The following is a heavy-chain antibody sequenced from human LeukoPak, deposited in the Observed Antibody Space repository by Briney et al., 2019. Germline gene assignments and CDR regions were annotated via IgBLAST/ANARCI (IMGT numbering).Heavy chain of an antibody. V-gene: IGHV4-34*01. CDR3: ARGAVAGSQDFDY. D-gene: IGHD6-19*01. CDR1: GGSFSGYY. CDR2: INHSGST. Sequence: SETLSLTCAVYGGSFSGYYWSWIRQPPGKGLEWIGEINHSGSTNYNPSLKSRVTISVDTSKNQFSLKLSSVTAAGTAVYYCARGAVAGSQDFDYWGQGTLVTVSS. J-gene: IGHJ4*02.